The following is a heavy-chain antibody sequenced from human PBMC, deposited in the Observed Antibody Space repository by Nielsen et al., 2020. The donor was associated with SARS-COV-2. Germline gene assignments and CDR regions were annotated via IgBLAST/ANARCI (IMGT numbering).Heavy chain of an antibody. CDR1: GFTFDDYA. CDR2: ISWNSGSI. D-gene: IGHD1-26*01. J-gene: IGHJ4*02. V-gene: IGHV3-9*01. Sequence: SLKISCAASGFTFDDYAMHWVRQAPGKGLEWVSGISWNSGSIGYADSVKGRFTISRDNSKNTLYLQMNSLRAEDTAVYYCARDGLVGATTGFDYWGQGTLVTVSS. CDR3: ARDGLVGATTGFDY.